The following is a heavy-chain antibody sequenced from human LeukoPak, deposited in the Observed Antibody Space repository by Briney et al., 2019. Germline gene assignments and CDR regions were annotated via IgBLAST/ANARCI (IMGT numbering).Heavy chain of an antibody. J-gene: IGHJ4*02. CDR1: GFTFSSYA. D-gene: IGHD6-19*01. V-gene: IGHV3-23*01. CDR3: AKLSGWPEGYGY. CDR2: ISGSGGST. Sequence: PGGSLRPSCAASGFTFSSYAMSWVRQAPGKGLEWVSGISGSGGSTYYADSVKGRFTISRDNSKNTLYLQMNSLRAEDTAVYYCAKLSGWPEGYGYWGQGTLVTVSS.